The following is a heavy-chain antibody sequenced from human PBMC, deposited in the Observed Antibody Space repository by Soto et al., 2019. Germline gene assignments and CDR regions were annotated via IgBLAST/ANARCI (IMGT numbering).Heavy chain of an antibody. J-gene: IGHJ1*01. Sequence: GGSLRLSCTASGFTFSSHAMTWVRQAPGKGLEWVSGLSDSGGSTYYADTVKGRFTISRDNAKNSMYLKMNSLRAEDTAVYYCARDYYYDSSGYPNGYFQHWGQGTLVTVSS. D-gene: IGHD3-22*01. CDR1: GFTFSSHA. CDR2: LSDSGGST. CDR3: ARDYYYDSSGYPNGYFQH. V-gene: IGHV3-23*01.